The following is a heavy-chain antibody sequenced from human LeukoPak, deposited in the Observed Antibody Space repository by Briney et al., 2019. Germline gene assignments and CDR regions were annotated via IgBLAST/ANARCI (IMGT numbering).Heavy chain of an antibody. CDR2: IKQDGSEK. Sequence: GGSLRLSCAASEFTFSNYWMSWVRQAPGKGLEWVANIKQDGSEKYYVDSVRGRFTISRDNAKNSLYLQMNSLRAEDTAVYYCARVRSCSGSYPNWFDPWGQGTLVTVSS. CDR1: EFTFSNYW. CDR3: ARVRSCSGSYPNWFDP. D-gene: IGHD1-26*01. V-gene: IGHV3-7*01. J-gene: IGHJ5*02.